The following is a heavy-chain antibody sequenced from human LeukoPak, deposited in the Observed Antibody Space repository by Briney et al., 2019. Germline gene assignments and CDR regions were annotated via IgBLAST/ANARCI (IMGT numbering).Heavy chain of an antibody. CDR3: AKVVTMVRGAIMPGLFPGESNWFDP. Sequence: GGSLRLSCAASGFTFSSYAMSWVRQAPGKGLEWVSAISGSGGSTYYADSVKGRFTISRDNSKNTLYLQMNSLRAEDTAVYYCAKVVTMVRGAIMPGLFPGESNWFDPWGQGTLVTVSS. CDR2: ISGSGGST. V-gene: IGHV3-23*01. J-gene: IGHJ5*02. CDR1: GFTFSSYA. D-gene: IGHD3-10*01.